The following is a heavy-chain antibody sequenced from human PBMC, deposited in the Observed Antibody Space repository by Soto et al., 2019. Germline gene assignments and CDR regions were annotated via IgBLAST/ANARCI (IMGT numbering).Heavy chain of an antibody. CDR3: ARSLWSEEFDY. Sequence: PGESLKISCKGSGYIFTSYWIGWVRQMPGKGLEWMGIIYPGDSDIRYSPSFQGQVTISADRSNSIAYLQWNSLKTSDTAMYYCARSLWSEEFDYWGQGTLVTVSS. CDR1: GYIFTSYW. J-gene: IGHJ4*02. D-gene: IGHD2-21*01. CDR2: IYPGDSDI. V-gene: IGHV5-51*01.